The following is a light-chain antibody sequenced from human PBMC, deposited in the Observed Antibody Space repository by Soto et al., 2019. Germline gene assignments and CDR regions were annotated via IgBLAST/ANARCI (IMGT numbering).Light chain of an antibody. J-gene: IGKJ5*01. Sequence: EIMLTQSPVTLSLSPGERATLSCRASQSINNYLAWYQQKPGQAPRLLIYDASNRATGIPARFSGSGSGTDFTLTISSLEPEDFAVYYCQQRFNWQVTFGQGTLLEVK. V-gene: IGKV3-11*01. CDR1: QSINNY. CDR2: DAS. CDR3: QQRFNWQVT.